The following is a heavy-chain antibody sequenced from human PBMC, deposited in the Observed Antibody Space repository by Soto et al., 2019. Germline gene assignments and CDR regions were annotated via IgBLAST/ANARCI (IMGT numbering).Heavy chain of an antibody. D-gene: IGHD3-16*01. J-gene: IGHJ5*02. CDR1: GGSISNYY. V-gene: IGHV4-59*01. CDR3: ASGGNWFDP. CDR2: MYYNGNI. Sequence: SETLSLTCNVSGGSISNYYWTWVRQSPEKGLEWIGYMYYNGNINYNPSLKSRVTISIDTSKNQFSLTLKSLTAADTAVYYCASGGNWFDPWGQGVLVTVSS.